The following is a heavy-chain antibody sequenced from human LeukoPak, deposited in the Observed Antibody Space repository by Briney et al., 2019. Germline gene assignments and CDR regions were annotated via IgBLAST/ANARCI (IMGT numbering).Heavy chain of an antibody. D-gene: IGHD2-2*01. Sequence: GGSLRLSCAASGFTFSSYAMSWVRQAPGKGLEWVAVIWFDGSNKHYADSVKGRFTISRDNSENTLYLQMNSLRAEDTAVYYCARDPSYCSSTSCYVGSPLYYYYPMDVWGQGTTVTVSS. V-gene: IGHV3-33*08. CDR3: ARDPSYCSSTSCYVGSPLYYYYPMDV. CDR1: GFTFSSYA. J-gene: IGHJ6*02. CDR2: IWFDGSNK.